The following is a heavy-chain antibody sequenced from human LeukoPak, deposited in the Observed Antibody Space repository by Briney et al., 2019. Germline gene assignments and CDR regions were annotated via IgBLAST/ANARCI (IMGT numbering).Heavy chain of an antibody. Sequence: SETLSLTCTVSGGSISSDYWSWIRQPPGKGLEWIGYIYYSGSTDYNPSLKSRVTISVDTSKNQFSLKLSSVTAADTAVYYCARDSFVSGYYNYWGQGTLVTVSS. V-gene: IGHV4-59*12. D-gene: IGHD3-3*01. CDR1: GGSISSDY. CDR2: IYYSGST. J-gene: IGHJ4*02. CDR3: ARDSFVSGYYNY.